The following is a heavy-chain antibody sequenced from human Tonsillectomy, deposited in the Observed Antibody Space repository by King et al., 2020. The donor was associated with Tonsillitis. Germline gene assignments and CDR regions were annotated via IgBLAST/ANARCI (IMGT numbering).Heavy chain of an antibody. CDR1: GFTFSSYA. CDR3: ARASGSSWSYYYYMDV. V-gene: IGHV3-30*04. CDR2: ISYNGNYK. D-gene: IGHD6-13*01. J-gene: IGHJ6*03. Sequence: VQLVESGGGVVQPGRSLRLSCAASGFTFSSYALHWVRQAPGKGLEWVAIISYNGNYKYYADSVKGRFTISRDTSNNTLYLQMNSLEAEDTAVYYCARASGSSWSYYYYMDVWGKGTTVTVSS.